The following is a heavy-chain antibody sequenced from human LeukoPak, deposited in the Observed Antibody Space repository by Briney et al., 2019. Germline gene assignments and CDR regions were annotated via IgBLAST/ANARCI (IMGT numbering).Heavy chain of an antibody. D-gene: IGHD3-3*01. J-gene: IGHJ4*02. CDR3: AGGVTGVDY. Sequence: PGGSLRLSCAVSGFTFRSYWMNWVRPAPGKGLEWVANMKQDGSEKNYLDSVRGRFTISRDNVKNSFYLQMSSLRVEDTALYYCAGGVTGVDYWGQGTLVTVSS. CDR2: MKQDGSEK. V-gene: IGHV3-7*04. CDR1: GFTFRSYW.